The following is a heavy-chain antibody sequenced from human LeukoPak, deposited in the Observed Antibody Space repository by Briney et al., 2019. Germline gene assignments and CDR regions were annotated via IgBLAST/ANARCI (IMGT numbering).Heavy chain of an antibody. V-gene: IGHV3-23*01. Sequence: GGSLRLSCAASGFTFSSYAMSWVRQAPGKGLEWVSAISGSGGSTYYADSVKGRFTISRDNSKNTPYLQMNSLRAEDTAVYYCAKMRGGTMIVVVIAEFDYWGQGTLVTVSS. J-gene: IGHJ4*02. CDR2: ISGSGGST. CDR3: AKMRGGTMIVVVIAEFDY. D-gene: IGHD3-22*01. CDR1: GFTFSSYA.